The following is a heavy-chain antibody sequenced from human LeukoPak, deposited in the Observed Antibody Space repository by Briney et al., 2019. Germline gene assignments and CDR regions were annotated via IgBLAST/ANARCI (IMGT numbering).Heavy chain of an antibody. Sequence: PSETLSLTCSVSGASISSGSNYWGWIRQPPGKTLEWIGSIYSSGSTYYNSSLQSRVIIIIDTPKNHFSLTLSSVTAADTAVYYCARAINDYGALGPFDPWGQGTLVTVSS. V-gene: IGHV4-39*07. CDR2: IYSSGST. CDR3: ARAINDYGALGPFDP. J-gene: IGHJ5*02. D-gene: IGHD4-17*01. CDR1: GASISSGSNY.